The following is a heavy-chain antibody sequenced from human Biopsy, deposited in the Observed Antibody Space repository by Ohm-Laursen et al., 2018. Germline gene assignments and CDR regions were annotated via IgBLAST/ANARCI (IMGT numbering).Heavy chain of an antibody. D-gene: IGHD6-19*01. CDR3: ARGLSSGWYGYFDV. J-gene: IGHJ2*01. Sequence: SLRLSCAASGFTFGHYAMHWVRQAPGKGHEWISLIWYDGTNEDYADSVKGRFTISRGNSKNTLYLQINTLTLEDTAFYYCARGLSSGWYGYFDVWGRGTLVTVSS. CDR1: GFTFGHYA. V-gene: IGHV3-33*04. CDR2: IWYDGTNE.